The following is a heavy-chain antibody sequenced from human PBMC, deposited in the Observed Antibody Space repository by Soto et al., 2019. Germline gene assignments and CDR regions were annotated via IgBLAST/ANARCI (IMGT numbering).Heavy chain of an antibody. CDR1: GFTFSSYA. D-gene: IGHD3-3*01. CDR3: AVFWSGYYYYYGMDV. CDR2: ISGSGGST. Sequence: GGSLRLSCAASGFTFSSYAMSWVRQAPGKGLEWVSAISGSGGSTYYADSVKGRFTISRDNSKNTLYLQMHSLRAEDTAVYYCAVFWSGYYYYYGMDVWGQGTTVTVSS. J-gene: IGHJ6*02. V-gene: IGHV3-23*01.